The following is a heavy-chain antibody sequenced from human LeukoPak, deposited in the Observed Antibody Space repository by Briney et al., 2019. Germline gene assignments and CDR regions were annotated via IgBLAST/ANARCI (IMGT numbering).Heavy chain of an antibody. D-gene: IGHD3-22*01. CDR2: INHSGST. Sequence: SETLSLTCAVYGGSFSGYYWSWIRQPPGKGLEWIGEINHSGSTNYNPSLKSLVTISVNTSKNQFSLKLSSVTAADTAVYYCARTSMIVVVITSHDAFDIWGQGTMVTVSS. CDR3: ARTSMIVVVITSHDAFDI. J-gene: IGHJ3*02. CDR1: GGSFSGYY. V-gene: IGHV4-34*01.